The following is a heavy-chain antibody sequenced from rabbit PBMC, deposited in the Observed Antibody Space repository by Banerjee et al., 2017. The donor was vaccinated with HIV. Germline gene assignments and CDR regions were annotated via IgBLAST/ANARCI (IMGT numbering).Heavy chain of an antibody. D-gene: IGHD7-1*01. J-gene: IGHJ6*01. Sequence: QEQLVEYGGDLVQPEGSLTLTCKASGFDFSSNYWICWVRQAPGKGLEWSACIDTSSGSTYYASWAKGRFTISKPSSTTVTLQMTSLTAADTATYFCARDDDYHGGWSWSLWGPGTLVTVS. CDR3: ARDDDYHGGWSWSL. CDR1: GFDFSSNYW. V-gene: IGHV1S45*01. CDR2: IDTSSGST.